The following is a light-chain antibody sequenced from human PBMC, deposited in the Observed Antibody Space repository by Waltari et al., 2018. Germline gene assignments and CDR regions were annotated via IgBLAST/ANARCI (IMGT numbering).Light chain of an antibody. CDR3: SSYVSNTYV. Sequence: QSALTQPASVSGSPGQSITISCTGTTSDVWTYNLVSWYQQHPGKAPKLIIFEGTKRPSGVSNRFFASKSGNTASLTISGLQADDEADYHCSSYVSNTYVFGTGTKVTVL. CDR2: EGT. CDR1: TSDVWTYNL. J-gene: IGLJ1*01. V-gene: IGLV2-23*01.